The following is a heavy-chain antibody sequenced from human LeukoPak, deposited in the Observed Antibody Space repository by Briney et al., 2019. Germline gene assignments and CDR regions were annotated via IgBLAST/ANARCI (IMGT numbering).Heavy chain of an antibody. CDR3: ARDPDYSNGVWFDP. Sequence: ASVKVSCKASGYTFTSYAMNWVRQAPGQGVEWMGWINTNTGNPTNAQGFTGRFVFSLDTSVSTAYLQISSLKAEDTAVYYCARDPDYSNGVWFDPWGQGTLVTVSS. V-gene: IGHV7-4-1*02. J-gene: IGHJ5*02. D-gene: IGHD4-11*01. CDR1: GYTFTSYA. CDR2: INTNTGNP.